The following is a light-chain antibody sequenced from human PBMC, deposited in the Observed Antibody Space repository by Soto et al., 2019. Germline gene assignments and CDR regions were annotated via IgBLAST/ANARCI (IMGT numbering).Light chain of an antibody. CDR1: QGISSW. J-gene: IGKJ5*01. CDR3: QQYNSYPIT. V-gene: IGKV1D-16*01. CDR2: DAS. Sequence: DIQMTQSPSSVSASVGDRVTSTGRASQGISSWLAWYQQKPEKAPKLVIYDASSLESGVPSRFSGSGSGTEFTLTISSLQPDDFATYYCQQYNSYPITFGQGTRLEIK.